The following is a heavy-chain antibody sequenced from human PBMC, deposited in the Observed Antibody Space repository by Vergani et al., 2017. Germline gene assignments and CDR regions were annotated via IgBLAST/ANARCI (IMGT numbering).Heavy chain of an antibody. V-gene: IGHV1-46*03. CDR3: AGGFTDYYYYGMDV. Sequence: QVQLVPSGAEVKKPGASVKVSCKASGYTFTSHYMHWVRQAPGQGLEWMGIINSSGGSTSYAQKLQGRVTMTRDTSTSTVYMELSSLRSKDTAVYYCAGGFTDYYYYGMDVWGQGTTVTVSS. CDR2: INSSGGST. D-gene: IGHD4-11*01. J-gene: IGHJ6*02. CDR1: GYTFTSHY.